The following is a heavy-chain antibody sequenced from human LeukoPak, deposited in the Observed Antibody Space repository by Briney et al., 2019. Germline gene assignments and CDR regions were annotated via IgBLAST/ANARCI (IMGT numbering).Heavy chain of an antibody. CDR2: INTDGTST. CDR3: ATGNGHGFDT. J-gene: IGHJ3*02. CDR1: GFTFSRYW. V-gene: IGHV3-74*01. D-gene: IGHD1-1*01. Sequence: GGSLRLSCAASGFTFSRYWMHWVRQAPGKGLVWVSRINTDGTSTTYADSVKGRFTISRDNAKNTLSLQMNSLRAEDTAVYYCATGNGHGFDTWGQGTMVTVSS.